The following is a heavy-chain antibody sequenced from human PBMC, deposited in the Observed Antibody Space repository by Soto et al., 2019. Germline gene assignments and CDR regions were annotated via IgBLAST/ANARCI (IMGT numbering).Heavy chain of an antibody. D-gene: IGHD6-19*01. CDR1: GYTFTGYY. Sequence: VASVKVSCKASGYTFTGYYMHWVRQAPGQGLEWMGWINPNSGGTNYAQKFQGWVTMTRDTSISTAYMELSRLRSDDTAVYYCARESVAGLDAFDIWGQGTMVTVSS. J-gene: IGHJ3*02. V-gene: IGHV1-2*04. CDR3: ARESVAGLDAFDI. CDR2: INPNSGGT.